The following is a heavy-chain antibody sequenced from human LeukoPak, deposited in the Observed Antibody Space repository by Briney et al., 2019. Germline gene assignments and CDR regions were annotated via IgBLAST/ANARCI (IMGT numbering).Heavy chain of an antibody. CDR2: ISHSGRTM. D-gene: IGHD6-19*01. V-gene: IGHV3-11*04. CDR3: ARGMAVAGDFDY. CDR1: GFTLSDYY. J-gene: IGHJ4*02. Sequence: GGSLRLSCAASGFTLSDYYMSWIRQAPGKGLEWVSYISHSGRTMYYADSVKGRFTISRDNAKNSLYLQMNSLRAEDTAVYYCARGMAVAGDFDYWGQGTLVTVSS.